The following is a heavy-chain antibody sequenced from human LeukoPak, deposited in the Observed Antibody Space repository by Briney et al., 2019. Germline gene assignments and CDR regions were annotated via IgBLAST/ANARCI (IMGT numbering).Heavy chain of an antibody. CDR1: GGSISGYY. J-gene: IGHJ4*02. D-gene: IGHD1-26*01. Sequence: SETLSLTCTVSGGSISGYYWSWIRQPPGKGLEWIAYIYYSGSTNYNPSLKSRVTMSVDTSKNQFSLKLSSVTAADTAVYYCARHLVGATGTGPFDYWGQGTLVTVSS. V-gene: IGHV4-59*08. CDR3: ARHLVGATGTGPFDY. CDR2: IYYSGST.